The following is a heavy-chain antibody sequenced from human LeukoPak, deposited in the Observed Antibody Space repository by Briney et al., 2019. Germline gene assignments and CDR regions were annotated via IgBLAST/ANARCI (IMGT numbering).Heavy chain of an antibody. J-gene: IGHJ5*02. CDR1: GYTFTSYY. CDR3: ARDFSDSGSYYH. CDR2: INPSGGST. Sequence: ASVKVSCKASGYTFTSYYMHWVRQAPGQGLEWMGIINPSGGSTSYAQKFQGRVTMTRDMSTSTVYMELSRLRSDDTAVYYCARDFSDSGSYYHWGQGTLVTVSS. V-gene: IGHV1-46*01. D-gene: IGHD1-26*01.